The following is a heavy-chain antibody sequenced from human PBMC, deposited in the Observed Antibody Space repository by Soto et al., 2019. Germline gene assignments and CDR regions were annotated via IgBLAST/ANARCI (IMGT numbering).Heavy chain of an antibody. J-gene: IGHJ4*02. Sequence: QVQLQESGPGLMKPSGTLSLTCAVSGGSITSNWWSWVLQPPGKGLEWIAEIFHTGSANYNPSLMSRLTISMDKSKNHLSLNLNSVTAADTAVYYCARHIAVSGTRGFDHWGQGTLVTVSS. V-gene: IGHV4-4*02. CDR2: IFHTGSA. CDR3: ARHIAVSGTRGFDH. D-gene: IGHD2-21*01. CDR1: GGSITSNW.